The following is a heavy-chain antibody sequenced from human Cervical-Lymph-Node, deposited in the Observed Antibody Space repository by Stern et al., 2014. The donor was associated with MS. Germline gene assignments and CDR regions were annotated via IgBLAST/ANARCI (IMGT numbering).Heavy chain of an antibody. J-gene: IGHJ4*02. CDR1: GYTFTSYG. Sequence: QDQLVQSGAEVKKSGASVKVSCKASGYTFTSYGISCVRQAPGQGLEWMGWSSAYKCNTSFAQKLQGRVPMTTHTSTSTAYMELRSLKSDDTAVYYCARDGIAAAHPPPGVFDYWGQGTLVTVSS. CDR2: SSAYKCNT. D-gene: IGHD6-13*01. V-gene: IGHV1-18*01. CDR3: ARDGIAAAHPPPGVFDY.